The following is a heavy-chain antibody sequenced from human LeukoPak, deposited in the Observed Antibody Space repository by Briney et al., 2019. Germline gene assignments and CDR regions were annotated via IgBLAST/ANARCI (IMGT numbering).Heavy chain of an antibody. J-gene: IGHJ4*02. D-gene: IGHD6-19*01. Sequence: SGPTLVNPTQTLTLTCTFSGFSLASNGMCVSWIRQPPGKALEWLARIDWDDDKYYNTSLKTRLSISKDTSKNQVVLTMTNLDPVDTATHYCARVGITSGRNHLDYWGQGTLVIVSS. CDR3: ARVGITSGRNHLDY. CDR2: IDWDDDK. V-gene: IGHV2-70*11. CDR1: GFSLASNGMC.